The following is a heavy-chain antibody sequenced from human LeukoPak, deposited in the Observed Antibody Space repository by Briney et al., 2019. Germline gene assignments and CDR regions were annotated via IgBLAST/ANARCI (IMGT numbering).Heavy chain of an antibody. V-gene: IGHV3-7*01. J-gene: IGHJ3*02. CDR1: GFTFSSYW. CDR2: IKQDGSEK. D-gene: IGHD5-18*01. Sequence: GGSLRLSCAASGFTFSSYWMSWVRQAPGKGLEWVANIKQDGSEKYYVDSVKGRFTISRDNAKNSLYLQMNSLRAEDTAVYYCASVTWIQLWPDAFDIWGQGTMVTVSS. CDR3: ASVTWIQLWPDAFDI.